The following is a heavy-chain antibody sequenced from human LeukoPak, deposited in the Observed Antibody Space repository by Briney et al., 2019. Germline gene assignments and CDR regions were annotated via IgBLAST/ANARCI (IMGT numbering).Heavy chain of an antibody. Sequence: SVKLSCKASGGTFSSYAISWVRQAPGQGLEWMGGIIPIFGTANYAQKFQGRVTITADESTSTAYMELSSLRSEDTAVYYCARDHYYDSSGYYIRAEYFQHWGQGTLVTVSS. D-gene: IGHD3-22*01. CDR3: ARDHYYDSSGYYIRAEYFQH. J-gene: IGHJ1*01. CDR1: GGTFSSYA. CDR2: IIPIFGTA. V-gene: IGHV1-69*13.